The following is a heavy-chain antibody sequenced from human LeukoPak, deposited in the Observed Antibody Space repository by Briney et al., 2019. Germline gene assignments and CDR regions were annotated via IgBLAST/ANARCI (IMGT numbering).Heavy chain of an antibody. CDR3: ARGNTRHYYDSSGYYYYFDY. D-gene: IGHD3-22*01. CDR2: IIPIFGTA. CDR1: GGTFISYA. J-gene: IGHJ4*02. V-gene: IGHV1-69*13. Sequence: SVKVSCKASGGTFISYAISWVRQAPGQGLEWMGGIIPIFGTANYAQKFQGRVTITADESTSTAYMELSSLRSEDTAVYYCARGNTRHYYDSSGYYYYFDYWGQGTLVTVSS.